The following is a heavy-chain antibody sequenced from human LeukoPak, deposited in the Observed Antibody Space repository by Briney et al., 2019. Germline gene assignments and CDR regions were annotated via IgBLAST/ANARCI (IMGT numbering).Heavy chain of an antibody. Sequence: SETLSLTCTVSGGSISSGSYYWSWIRQPAGKGLEWIGRIYTSGSTNYNPPLKSRVTISVDTSKNQFSLKLSSVTAADTAVYYCARDYVVVVPAAIWYYMDVWGKGTTVTVSS. V-gene: IGHV4-61*02. CDR2: IYTSGST. J-gene: IGHJ6*03. CDR1: GGSISSGSYY. CDR3: ARDYVVVVPAAIWYYMDV. D-gene: IGHD2-2*02.